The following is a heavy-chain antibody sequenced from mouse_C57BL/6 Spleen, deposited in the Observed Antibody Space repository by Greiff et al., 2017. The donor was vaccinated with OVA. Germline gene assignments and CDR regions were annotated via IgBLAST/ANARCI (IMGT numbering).Heavy chain of an antibody. CDR1: GFSLTSYG. CDR2: IWGVGST. J-gene: IGHJ3*01. D-gene: IGHD4-1*01. V-gene: IGHV2-6*01. CDR3: ASLWDRFAY. Sequence: VKLMESGPGLVAPSQRLSITCTVSGFSLTSYGVDWVRQSPGKGLEWLGVIWGVGSTNYNSALKSRLSISKDNSKSQVFLKMNSLQTDDTAMYYCASLWDRFAYWGQGTLVTVSA.